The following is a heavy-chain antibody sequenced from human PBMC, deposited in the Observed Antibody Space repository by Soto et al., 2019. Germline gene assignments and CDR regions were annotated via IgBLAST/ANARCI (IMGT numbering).Heavy chain of an antibody. Sequence: PSETLSLTCAVYGGSFSGYYWSWIRQPPGKGLEWIGEINHSGSTNYNPSLKSRVTISVDTSKNQFSLKLSSVTAADTAVYYCARGRYCSSTSCPGIWFDPWGQGTLVTVSS. CDR1: GGSFSGYY. CDR3: ARGRYCSSTSCPGIWFDP. CDR2: INHSGST. J-gene: IGHJ5*02. D-gene: IGHD2-2*01. V-gene: IGHV4-34*01.